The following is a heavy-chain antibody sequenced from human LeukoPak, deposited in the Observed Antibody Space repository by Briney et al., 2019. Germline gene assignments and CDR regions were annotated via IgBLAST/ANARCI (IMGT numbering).Heavy chain of an antibody. CDR3: ARATKVVSGQAAWFDP. CDR2: INPDSGGT. J-gene: IGHJ5*02. Sequence: ASVKVSCKASGYTFTGYYIYWVRQAPGQGLEWMGWINPDSGGTNSAQKFQGRVTMTRDTSISTANMELSSLTSDDTAVYYCARATKVVSGQAAWFDPWGQGTLVTVSS. D-gene: IGHD5/OR15-5a*01. V-gene: IGHV1-2*02. CDR1: GYTFTGYY.